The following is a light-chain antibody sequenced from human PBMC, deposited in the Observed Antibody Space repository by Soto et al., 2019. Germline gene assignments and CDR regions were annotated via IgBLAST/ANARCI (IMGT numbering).Light chain of an antibody. CDR3: SPYTSTSTML. CDR1: SSDY. V-gene: IGLV2-14*01. CDR2: EVS. J-gene: IGLJ2*01. Sequence: QSALTQPASVSGSPGQSITISCTGTSSDYVSWYQRHPGKAAKVMIYEVSNRPSGVSNRFSGSKSGNTASLTISGLHAEDESDSYCSPYTSTSTMLFGGGTNLTVL.